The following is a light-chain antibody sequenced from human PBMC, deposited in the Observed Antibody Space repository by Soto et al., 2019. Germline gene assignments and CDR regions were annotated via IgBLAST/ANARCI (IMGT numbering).Light chain of an antibody. Sequence: DIQMTQSPSTLSASVGDRVTITCRASQSIRTYLNWYQQRPGKPPKLLIHTASTLQSGVPSRFSGSGSGTDFTLTISSLQPEDFATYYCQQTYSTLHSFGQGTKVDIK. CDR1: QSIRTY. CDR2: TAS. V-gene: IGKV1-39*01. J-gene: IGKJ2*03. CDR3: QQTYSTLHS.